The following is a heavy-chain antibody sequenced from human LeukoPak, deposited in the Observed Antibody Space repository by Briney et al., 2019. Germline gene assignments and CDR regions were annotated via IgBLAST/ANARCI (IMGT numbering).Heavy chain of an antibody. D-gene: IGHD2-15*01. CDR2: IYRSGST. J-gene: IGHJ4*02. CDR1: GDSISSNTW. V-gene: IGHV4-4*02. CDR3: ARRGFCTGGSCSFALDH. Sequence: SEILSLTCAVSGDSISSNTWWTWVRQSPGKGLEWIAEIYRSGSTSYNPSLQSRTTLSIDSSKNQFSLHLTSATAADTAMYFCARRGFCTGGSCSFALDHWGQGLLVTVSS.